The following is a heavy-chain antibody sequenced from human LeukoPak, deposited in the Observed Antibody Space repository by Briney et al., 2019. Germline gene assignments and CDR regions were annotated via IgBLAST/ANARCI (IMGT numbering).Heavy chain of an antibody. J-gene: IGHJ4*02. CDR2: ISAYNGNT. CDR1: GYTFTSYG. Sequence: ASVKVSCKASGYTFTSYGISWVRQAPGQGLEWMGWISAYNGNTNYAQKLQGRVTMTTDTSTRTAYMELRSLRSDDTAVYYCARVDYDFWSGYLQPPDYWGQGTLVTVSS. D-gene: IGHD3-3*01. CDR3: ARVDYDFWSGYLQPPDY. V-gene: IGHV1-18*01.